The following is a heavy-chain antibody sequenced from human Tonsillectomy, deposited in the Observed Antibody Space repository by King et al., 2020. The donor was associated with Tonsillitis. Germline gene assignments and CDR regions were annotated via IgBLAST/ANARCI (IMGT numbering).Heavy chain of an antibody. CDR1: GYTFTVYY. CDR2: IDPNSGGP. CDR3: ARLEEYCSGEICSKDDY. D-gene: IGHD2-15*01. V-gene: IGHV1-2*02. Sequence: VQLVESGAEVKKPGASVKVSCKASGYTFTVYYMHWVRQAPGQGLEGMGWIDPNSGGPDYAQKFQGRVTMTRDTSISTAYMELSSLRSDDTAVYYCARLEEYCSGEICSKDDYWGQGTLVTVSS. J-gene: IGHJ4*02.